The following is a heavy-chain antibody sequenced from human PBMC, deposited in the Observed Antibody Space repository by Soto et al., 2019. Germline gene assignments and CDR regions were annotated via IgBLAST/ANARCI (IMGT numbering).Heavy chain of an antibody. CDR2: IIPIFGTA. CDR3: ARVGNMVRGGVDAFDI. J-gene: IGHJ3*02. D-gene: IGHD3-10*01. CDR1: GGTFSSYA. V-gene: IGHV1-69*12. Sequence: QVQLVQSGAEVKKPGSSVKVSCKASGGTFSSYAISWVRQAPGQGLEWMGGIIPIFGTANYAQKFQGRVTITADESTSTADMELSSLRSEDTAVYYWARVGNMVRGGVDAFDIWGQGTMVTVSS.